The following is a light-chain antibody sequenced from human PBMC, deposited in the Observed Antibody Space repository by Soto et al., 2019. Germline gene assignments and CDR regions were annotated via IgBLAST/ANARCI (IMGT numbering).Light chain of an antibody. V-gene: IGLV2-23*01. CDR3: SSYAGGVV. CDR2: EAS. Sequence: QSVLTQPASVSGSPGQSITISCTRTSSNVGSYNLVSWYQHPPGKAPKLIIYEASERPSGVSNRFSGAQSGHTASLTISGLQAEDEADYYCSSYAGGVVFGGGTKVTVL. CDR1: SSNVGSYNL. J-gene: IGLJ2*01.